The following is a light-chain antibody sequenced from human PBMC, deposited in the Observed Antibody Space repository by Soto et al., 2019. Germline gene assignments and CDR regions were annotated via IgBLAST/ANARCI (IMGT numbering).Light chain of an antibody. CDR3: QQYGSSPFT. Sequence: EIVLTQSPGTLSLSPGERATLSCRASQSVSTSYLAWYQQKPGQAPRLLIYGASSRATDIPDRFSGSGSGTDFTLTISRLEPEDFAVYYCQQYGSSPFTFGQGTTLEIK. V-gene: IGKV3-20*01. CDR1: QSVSTSY. J-gene: IGKJ2*01. CDR2: GAS.